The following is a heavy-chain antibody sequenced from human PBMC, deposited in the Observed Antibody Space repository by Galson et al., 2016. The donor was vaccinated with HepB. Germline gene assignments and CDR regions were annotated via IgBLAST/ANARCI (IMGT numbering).Heavy chain of an antibody. CDR3: VKDRAGDCTTTTCRKRNYFDF. Sequence: SLRLSCAASGFTFSDYGMHWVRQAPGKGLQWVALISYDGTYQYYADSVKGRFTISRDKFKKMVYLQMDSLRAEDTAVYYCVKDRAGDCTTTTCRKRNYFDFWGQGTLVTVSS. CDR2: ISYDGTYQ. J-gene: IGHJ4*02. V-gene: IGHV3-30*18. D-gene: IGHD2-8*01. CDR1: GFTFSDYG.